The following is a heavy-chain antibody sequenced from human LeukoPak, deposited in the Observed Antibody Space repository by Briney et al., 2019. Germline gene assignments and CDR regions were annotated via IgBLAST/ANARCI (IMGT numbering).Heavy chain of an antibody. CDR3: ARSGHWIQPDMFDY. V-gene: IGHV4-59*01. D-gene: IGHD5-18*01. CDR1: GCSISSYY. CDR2: IYYSGST. J-gene: IGHJ4*02. Sequence: PSETLSLTCTVSGCSISSYYWRWIRQPPGKGLEWMGYIYYSGSTNYNPSLKSRVTISVDTSKNQFSLKLSSVTAADTAVYYCARSGHWIQPDMFDYWGQGTLVTVSS.